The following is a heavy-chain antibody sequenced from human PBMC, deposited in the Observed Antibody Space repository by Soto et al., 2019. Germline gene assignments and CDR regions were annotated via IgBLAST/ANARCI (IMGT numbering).Heavy chain of an antibody. D-gene: IGHD3-10*01. V-gene: IGHV1-69*02. J-gene: IGHJ5*02. CDR1: GGTFSAYT. CDR3: ARGVGSGSYYNQYNWFDP. CDR2: IIPTLPLA. Sequence: SVKVSCKASGGTFSAYTISWVRQAPGQGLEWMGRIIPTLPLANYAQTFRGRLTITADTSTSTAYMELRSLRSDDTAVYYCARGVGSGSYYNQYNWFDPWGQGTLVTVSS.